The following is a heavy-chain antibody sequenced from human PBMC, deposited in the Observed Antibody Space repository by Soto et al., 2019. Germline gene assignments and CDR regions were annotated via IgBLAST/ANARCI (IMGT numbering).Heavy chain of an antibody. J-gene: IGHJ5*02. CDR1: GFTFSRYG. D-gene: IGHD7-27*01. CDR3: ERGPRADASGPVAH. V-gene: IGHV3-74*01. Sequence: GGSLRRSCVVSGFTFSRYGMHWVRQVPGQSPFWVSRISDDCTTTNYADSVRGRFTISRDNYKNTLYLQMNNLKPDDTAIYYCERGPRADASGPVAHWGQGTPVTVSS. CDR2: ISDDCTTT.